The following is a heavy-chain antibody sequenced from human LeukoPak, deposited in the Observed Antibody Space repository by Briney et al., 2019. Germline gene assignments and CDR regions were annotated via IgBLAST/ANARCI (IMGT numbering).Heavy chain of an antibody. CDR2: IYSGGST. Sequence: PGGSLRLSCAASGFTVSSNYMSWVRQAPGKGLEWVSVIYSGGSTYYADSVKGRFTISRDNSKNTLYLQMNSLRAEDTAVYYCARDLSYGSGGWFDPWGQGTLVTVSS. D-gene: IGHD3-10*01. J-gene: IGHJ5*02. V-gene: IGHV3-53*01. CDR3: ARDLSYGSGGWFDP. CDR1: GFTVSSNY.